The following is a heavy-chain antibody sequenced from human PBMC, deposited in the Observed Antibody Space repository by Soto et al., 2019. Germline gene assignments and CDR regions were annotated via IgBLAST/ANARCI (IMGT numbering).Heavy chain of an antibody. CDR2: FDPEDGET. D-gene: IGHD1-26*01. CDR3: ATGNGGTYYHWFEP. CDR1: GYTLTELS. J-gene: IGHJ5*02. Sequence: QVQLVQSGAEVKKPGASVKVSCKVSGYTLTELSMHWVRQAPGKGLEWMGGFDPEDGETSYAQKFQGRVTMTEDTSTDTAYMELSSLRSEDTSVYYCATGNGGTYYHWFEPWGQGTLVTVSS. V-gene: IGHV1-24*01.